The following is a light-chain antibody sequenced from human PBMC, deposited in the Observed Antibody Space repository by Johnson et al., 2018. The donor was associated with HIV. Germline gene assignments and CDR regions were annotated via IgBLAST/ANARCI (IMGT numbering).Light chain of an antibody. Sequence: QSVLTQPPSVSVVPGQKVTISCSGSSSNIGNKYVSWYQQLPGTAPKLLIYENSKRPSGIPDRFSGSKSGTSATLGITGLQTGDEADYYCGTWDTSLSAGGVFGSGTKVTVL. CDR1: SSNIGNKY. CDR3: GTWDTSLSAGGV. V-gene: IGLV1-51*02. CDR2: ENS. J-gene: IGLJ1*01.